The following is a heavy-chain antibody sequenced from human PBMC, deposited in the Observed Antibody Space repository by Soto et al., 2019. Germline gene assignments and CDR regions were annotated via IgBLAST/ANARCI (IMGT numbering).Heavy chain of an antibody. CDR1: GGSISTYDYS. Sequence: QLQLQESGSGLVQPSQTLSLTCTASGGSISTYDYSWSWIRQPPGGGLEWIGSIYHTGRTYFIPSLKSLVTMSLDKSKNQFSLNLTSVTAADTALYYCAREMTIFGVAPGGGMDVWGQGTTVTVSS. CDR2: IYHTGRT. J-gene: IGHJ6*02. D-gene: IGHD3-3*01. V-gene: IGHV4-30-2*01. CDR3: AREMTIFGVAPGGGMDV.